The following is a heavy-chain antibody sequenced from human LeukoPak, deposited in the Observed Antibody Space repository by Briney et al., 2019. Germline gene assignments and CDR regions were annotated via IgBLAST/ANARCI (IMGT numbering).Heavy chain of an antibody. V-gene: IGHV4-4*07. CDR2: IYTSGST. J-gene: IGHJ4*02. D-gene: IGHD3-9*01. CDR3: ARDNYDILTGYEPLGY. Sequence: SETLSLTCTVSGGSISSYYWSWIRQPAGKGLEWIGRIYTSGSTNYNPSLKSRVTMSVDTSKNQFSLKLSSVTAADTAVYYCARDNYDILTGYEPLGYWGQGTLVTVSS. CDR1: GGSISSYY.